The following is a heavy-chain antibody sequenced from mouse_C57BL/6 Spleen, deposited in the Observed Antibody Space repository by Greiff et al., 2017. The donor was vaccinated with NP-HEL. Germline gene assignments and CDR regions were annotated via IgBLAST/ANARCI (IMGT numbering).Heavy chain of an antibody. J-gene: IGHJ4*01. CDR2: ISSGSSTI. Sequence: EVQLVESGGGLVKPGGSLKLSCAASGFTFSDYGMHWVRQAPEKGLEWVAYISSGSSTIYYADTVKGRFTISRDNAKNTLFLQMTSLRSEDAARYYWARSDYYGGDYYAMDYWGQGTSVTVSS. V-gene: IGHV5-17*01. CDR1: GFTFSDYG. D-gene: IGHD1-2*01. CDR3: ARSDYYGGDYYAMDY.